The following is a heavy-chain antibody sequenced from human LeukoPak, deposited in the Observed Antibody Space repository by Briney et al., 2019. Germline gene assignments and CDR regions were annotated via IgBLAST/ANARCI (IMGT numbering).Heavy chain of an antibody. V-gene: IGHV1-2*02. CDR3: ARDVRAAAGIEH. D-gene: IGHD6-13*01. Sequence: ASVKVSCTASGYTFTGYYMHWVRQAPGQGLEWMGWINPNSGGTNYAQKFLGRVTMTRDTSISTAYMELSRLRSDDPAVYYCARDVRAAAGIEHWGQGTLVTVSS. CDR1: GYTFTGYY. J-gene: IGHJ1*01. CDR2: INPNSGGT.